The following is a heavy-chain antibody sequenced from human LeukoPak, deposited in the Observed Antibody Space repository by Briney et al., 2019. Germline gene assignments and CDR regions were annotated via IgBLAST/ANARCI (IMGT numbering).Heavy chain of an antibody. CDR1: GGSFSDYS. Sequence: SETLSLTCAVYGGSFSDYSWSWIRQPPGKGLEWIGEINHSGGTNHNPSLMSRVIMSVDTSKNQFSLKVSSVTAADTAVYFCARSHEGNLDYWGQGTLVTVSS. D-gene: IGHD1-14*01. J-gene: IGHJ4*02. CDR2: INHSGGT. CDR3: ARSHEGNLDY. V-gene: IGHV4-34*01.